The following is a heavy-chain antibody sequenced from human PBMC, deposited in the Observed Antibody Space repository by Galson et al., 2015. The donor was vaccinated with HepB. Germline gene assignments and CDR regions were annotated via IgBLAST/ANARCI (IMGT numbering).Heavy chain of an antibody. V-gene: IGHV5-51*01. CDR2: IYPGDSDT. Sequence: QSGAEVKKSGESLKISCKGSGYTFTNYWIGWVRQTPGKGLEWMGIIYPGDSDTRYSPSFQGQVIISADKSISTAYLQWSSLKASDTAMYYCARRENYDSRGSYSEYFQHWGQGTLVTVSS. CDR3: ARRENYDSRGSYSEYFQH. J-gene: IGHJ1*01. D-gene: IGHD3-22*01. CDR1: GYTFTNYW.